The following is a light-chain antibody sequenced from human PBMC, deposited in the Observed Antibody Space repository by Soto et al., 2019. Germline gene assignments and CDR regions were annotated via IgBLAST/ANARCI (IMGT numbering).Light chain of an antibody. V-gene: IGKV3D-15*01. J-gene: IGKJ2*01. Sequence: ELVMTQSPATLSVSPGERATLSYRASQSVTNNLAWYQQKPGQPPKLVLYGVSTSAACIPARFNGSGSGTEFTLSLRSLQSEDFAVYYCQQYNNWPPRYTFGQGTKLEIK. CDR3: QQYNNWPPRYT. CDR1: QSVTNN. CDR2: GVS.